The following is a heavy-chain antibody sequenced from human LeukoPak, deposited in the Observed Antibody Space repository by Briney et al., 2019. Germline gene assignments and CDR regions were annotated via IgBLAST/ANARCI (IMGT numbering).Heavy chain of an antibody. CDR3: ARDDSTRGYAAYVPGVD. J-gene: IGHJ4*02. D-gene: IGHD5-12*01. V-gene: IGHV3-53*01. CDR2: IYSGGST. Sequence: GGSLRLSCAASGFTVISNYMSWVRQAPGKGLEWVSVIYSGGSTYYADSVEGRFTISRDSSKNTLYLQMNSLRVEDTAVYYCARDDSTRGYAAYVPGVDWGQGTLVTVSS. CDR1: GFTVISNY.